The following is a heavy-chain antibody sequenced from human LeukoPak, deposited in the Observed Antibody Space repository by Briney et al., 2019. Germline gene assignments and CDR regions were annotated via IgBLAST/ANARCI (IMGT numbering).Heavy chain of an antibody. V-gene: IGHV4-39*01. D-gene: IGHD5-24*01. Sequence: PSETLSLTCTVSGGSFSSSSYYWGWIRQPPGKGLEWIGSIYYSGSTYYNPSLKSRVTISVDTSKNQFSLKLNSVTAADTAVYYCARHRSKWLQSSFDYWGQGTLVTVSS. CDR1: GGSFSSSSYY. CDR3: ARHRSKWLQSSFDY. CDR2: IYYSGST. J-gene: IGHJ4*02.